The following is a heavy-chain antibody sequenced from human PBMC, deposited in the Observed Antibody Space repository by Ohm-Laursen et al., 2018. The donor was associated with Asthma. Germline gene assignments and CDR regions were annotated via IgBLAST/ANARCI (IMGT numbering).Heavy chain of an antibody. J-gene: IGHJ2*01. CDR3: AREGSQQWLVARGDWYFDL. D-gene: IGHD6-19*01. CDR2: ISSSSSTI. CDR1: GFTFSSYS. Sequence: SLRLSCTASGFTFSSYSMNWVRQAPGKGLEWVSYISSSSSTIYYADSVKGRLTISRDNAKNSLYLQMNSLRAEDTAVYYCAREGSQQWLVARGDWYFDLWGRGTLVTVSS. V-gene: IGHV3-48*01.